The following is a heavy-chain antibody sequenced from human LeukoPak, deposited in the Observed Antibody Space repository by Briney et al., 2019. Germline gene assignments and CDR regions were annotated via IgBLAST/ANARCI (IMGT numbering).Heavy chain of an antibody. V-gene: IGHV3-30-3*01. D-gene: IGHD1-1*01. CDR3: ARGGSTFDY. Sequence: GGSLRLSCAASGFTFSSYAMHWVRQAPGKGLEWVAVIPYDGSNKYYADSVKGRFTISRDNSKNTLYLQMNSLRAEDTAVYYCARGGSTFDYWGQGTLVTVSS. CDR2: IPYDGSNK. CDR1: GFTFSSYA. J-gene: IGHJ4*02.